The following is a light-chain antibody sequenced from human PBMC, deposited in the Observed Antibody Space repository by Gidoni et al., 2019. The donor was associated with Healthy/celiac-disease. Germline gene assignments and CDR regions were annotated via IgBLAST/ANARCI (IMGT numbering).Light chain of an antibody. Sequence: DLQMTQSPSSLSASVGDRVTITCQASQDISNYLNWYQQQPGKAPTLLIYDASNLETGVPSRFIGSGSATDFTFPTSSLLPADSSTAYCQQYDNLPLTFGQGTRLEIK. CDR1: QDISNY. CDR2: DAS. CDR3: QQYDNLPLT. J-gene: IGKJ5*01. V-gene: IGKV1-33*01.